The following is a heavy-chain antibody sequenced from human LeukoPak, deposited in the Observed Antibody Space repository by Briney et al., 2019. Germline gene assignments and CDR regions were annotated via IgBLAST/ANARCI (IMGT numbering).Heavy chain of an antibody. CDR2: ISYDGSNK. CDR1: GFTFSSYA. Sequence: GGSLRLSCAASGFTFSSYAMHWVRQAPGKGLEWVAVISYDGSNKYYADSVKGRFTISRDNSKNTLYLQMNSLRAEDTAVYYCAKDRDNTHYYDSSGFFDYWGQGTLVTVSS. CDR3: AKDRDNTHYYDSSGFFDY. V-gene: IGHV3-30-3*01. D-gene: IGHD3-22*01. J-gene: IGHJ4*02.